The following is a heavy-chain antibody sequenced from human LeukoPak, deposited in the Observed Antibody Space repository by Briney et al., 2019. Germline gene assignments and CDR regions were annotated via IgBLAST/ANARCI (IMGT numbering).Heavy chain of an antibody. D-gene: IGHD3-10*01. CDR2: IYHSGST. CDR1: GYSISSGYY. Sequence: SETLSLTCTVSGYSISSGYYWGWIRQPPGKGLEWIGSIYHSGSTYYNPSLKSRVTISVDTSKNQFSLKLSSVTAADTAVYYCARSMYYYGSGSYSLGAFDIWGQGTMVTVSS. V-gene: IGHV4-38-2*02. CDR3: ARSMYYYGSGSYSLGAFDI. J-gene: IGHJ3*02.